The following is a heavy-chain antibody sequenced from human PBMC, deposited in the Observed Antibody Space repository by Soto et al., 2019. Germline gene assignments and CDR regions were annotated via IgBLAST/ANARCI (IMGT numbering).Heavy chain of an antibody. CDR2: INHSGST. Sequence: SETLSLTCAVYGGSFSGYYWSWIRQPPGKGLEWIGEINHSGSTNYNPSLKSRVTISVDTSKNQFSLKLSSVTAADTAVYYCARGELSAFGGVIVGFDPWGQGTLVTVSS. D-gene: IGHD3-16*02. J-gene: IGHJ5*02. CDR3: ARGELSAFGGVIVGFDP. CDR1: GGSFSGYY. V-gene: IGHV4-34*01.